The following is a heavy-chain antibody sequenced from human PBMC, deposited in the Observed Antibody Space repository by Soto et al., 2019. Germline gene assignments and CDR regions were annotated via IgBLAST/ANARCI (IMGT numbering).Heavy chain of an antibody. J-gene: IGHJ4*02. CDR2: IYPGDSDT. CDR3: ARLNGIAAAGTDYFDY. CDR1: GYSFTSYW. V-gene: IGHV5-51*01. Sequence: PXDSLTISGKGSGYSFTSYWIGLVRQMPGKGLEWMGIIYPGDSDTRYSPSFQGQVTISADKSISTAYLQWSSLKASDTAMYYCARLNGIAAAGTDYFDYWGQGTLVTVSS. D-gene: IGHD6-13*01.